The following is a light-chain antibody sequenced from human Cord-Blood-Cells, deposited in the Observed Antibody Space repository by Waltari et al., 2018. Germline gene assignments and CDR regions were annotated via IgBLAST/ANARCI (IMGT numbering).Light chain of an antibody. CDR1: SRDVGSYNL. CDR3: CSYAGSSTFDVV. V-gene: IGLV2-23*03. Sequence: QSALTQPASVSACPGQSITISCTGTSRDVGSYNLVSWYQQHPGKAPKLMIYEGSKRPSGVSNRFSGSKSGNTASLTISGLQAEDEADYYCCSYAGSSTFDVVFGGGTKLTVL. J-gene: IGLJ2*01. CDR2: EGS.